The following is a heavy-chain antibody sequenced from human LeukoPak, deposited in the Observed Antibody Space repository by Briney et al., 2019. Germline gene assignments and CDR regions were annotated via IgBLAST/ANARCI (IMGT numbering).Heavy chain of an antibody. Sequence: GGSLRLSCAASGFTFSSYAMSWVRQAPGKGLEWVSAISGSGGSTYYADSVKGRFTISRDNSKSTLYLQMNSLRAEDTAVYYCAKLYRSSTSCYHGGLYFDYWGQGTLVTVSS. V-gene: IGHV3-23*01. CDR1: GFTFSSYA. CDR3: AKLYRSSTSCYHGGLYFDY. J-gene: IGHJ4*02. CDR2: ISGSGGST. D-gene: IGHD2-2*01.